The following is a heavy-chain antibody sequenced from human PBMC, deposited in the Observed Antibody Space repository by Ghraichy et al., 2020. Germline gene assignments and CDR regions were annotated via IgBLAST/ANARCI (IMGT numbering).Heavy chain of an antibody. D-gene: IGHD1-1*01. V-gene: IGHV3-66*01. CDR2: IYSGGST. CDR1: GFTVSSNY. J-gene: IGHJ4*02. CDR3: AVQSELGDFDY. Sequence: GGSLRLSCAASGFTVSSNYMSWVRQAPGKGLEWVSVIYSGGSTYYADSVKGRFTISRDNSKNTLYLQMNSLRAEDTAVYYCAVQSELGDFDYWGQGTLVTVSS.